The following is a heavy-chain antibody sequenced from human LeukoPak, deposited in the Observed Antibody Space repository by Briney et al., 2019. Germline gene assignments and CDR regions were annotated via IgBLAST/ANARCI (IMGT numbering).Heavy chain of an antibody. J-gene: IGHJ3*02. CDR2: MKGGGGDT. Sequence: GGSLRLSCAASGFSFSSYAMSWVRQAPARGLEWVSSMKGGGGDTFYADSVKGRFTLSRDDSRNTVYLQLNSLRVEDTAVYYCAKGFGYSYGSAAFDIWGQGTMVTVSS. D-gene: IGHD5-18*01. CDR1: GFSFSSYA. V-gene: IGHV3-23*01. CDR3: AKGFGYSYGSAAFDI.